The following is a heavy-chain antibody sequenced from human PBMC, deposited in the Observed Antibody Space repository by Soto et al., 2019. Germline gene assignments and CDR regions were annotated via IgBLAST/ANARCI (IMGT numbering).Heavy chain of an antibody. D-gene: IGHD6-19*01. CDR3: AKGGVAGYWPYYHGMDV. CDR2: IGGTGAST. CDR1: GFKFYAYA. V-gene: IGHV3-23*01. Sequence: EVQLLDSGGGLEQPGGSRRLSCAASGFKFYAYAMSWVRQAPGKGLEWVSAIGGTGASTYYADSVKGRFTISRDNSKNRLYLQMNSLTVEDTAVYFCAKGGVAGYWPYYHGMDVWGQGTTVTVS. J-gene: IGHJ6*02.